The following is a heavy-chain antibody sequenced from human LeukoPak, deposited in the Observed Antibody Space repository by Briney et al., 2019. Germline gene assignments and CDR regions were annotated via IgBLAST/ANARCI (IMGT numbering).Heavy chain of an antibody. CDR3: AKRIAYSSGRDGDY. D-gene: IGHD6-19*01. CDR2: ISYDGNNK. CDR1: GFTFSSFG. V-gene: IGHV3-30*18. J-gene: IGHJ4*02. Sequence: PGRSLRLSCVASGFTFSSFGMHWVRQAPGKVLQWVAVISYDGNNKYYGDSVKGRFTISRDNSKNTLYLQMNSLRAEDTAVYYCAKRIAYSSGRDGDYWGQGTLVTVSS.